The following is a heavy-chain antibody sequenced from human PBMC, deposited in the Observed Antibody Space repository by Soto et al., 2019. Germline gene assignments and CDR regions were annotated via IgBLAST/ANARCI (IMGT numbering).Heavy chain of an antibody. CDR2: IYYSGST. Sequence: ASETLSLTCTVSGGSISSGGYYWSWIRQHPGKGLEWIGYIYYSGSTYYNPSLKSRVTISVDTSKNQFSLKLSSVTAADTAVYYCARDRIRDAFDIWGQGTMVTVSS. CDR3: ARDRIRDAFDI. D-gene: IGHD2-21*01. V-gene: IGHV4-31*03. CDR1: GGSISSGGYY. J-gene: IGHJ3*02.